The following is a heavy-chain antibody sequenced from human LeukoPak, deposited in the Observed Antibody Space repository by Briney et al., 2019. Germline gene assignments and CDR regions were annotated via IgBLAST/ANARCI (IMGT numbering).Heavy chain of an antibody. J-gene: IGHJ4*02. V-gene: IGHV3-64*01. CDR3: ARDEGGYDQGSFDY. CDR1: GFTFSSYA. D-gene: IGHD5-12*01. Sequence: AGGSLRLSCAASGFTFSSYAMHWVRQAPGKGLEYVSAISSNGGSTYYASSVKGRFTISRDNSKNTLYLQMGSLRAEDMAVYYCARDEGGYDQGSFDYWGQGTLVTVSS. CDR2: ISSNGGST.